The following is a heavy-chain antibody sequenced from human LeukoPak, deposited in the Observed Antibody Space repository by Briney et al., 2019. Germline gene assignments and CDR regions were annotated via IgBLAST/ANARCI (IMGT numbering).Heavy chain of an antibody. D-gene: IGHD2-21*02. CDR2: IYYSGST. Sequence: SETLSLSCAVYGGSISSYHWSWIRQPPGKGLEWIGYIYYSGSTNYNPSLKSRVTISVDTSKNQFSLKLSSVTAADTAVYYCAREAYYGGDCYSGFDYWGQGTLVTVSS. CDR1: GGSISSYH. J-gene: IGHJ4*02. CDR3: AREAYYGGDCYSGFDY. V-gene: IGHV4-59*01.